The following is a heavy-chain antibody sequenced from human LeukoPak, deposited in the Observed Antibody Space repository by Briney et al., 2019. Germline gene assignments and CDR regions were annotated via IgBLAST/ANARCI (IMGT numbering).Heavy chain of an antibody. CDR2: IYSNGIT. J-gene: IGHJ2*01. CDR3: ARRAYYDSSGYYPASGYFAL. CDR1: GDSIFSYY. D-gene: IGHD3-22*01. V-gene: IGHV4-4*08. Sequence: SETLSLTCAVSGDSIFSYYWNWIRQPPAKGLEWIGYIYSNGITSYHPSPSSRGTISITTSKTQFSLRLRSVTAADTAIYYCARRAYYDSSGYYPASGYFALWGRGTLVTVSS.